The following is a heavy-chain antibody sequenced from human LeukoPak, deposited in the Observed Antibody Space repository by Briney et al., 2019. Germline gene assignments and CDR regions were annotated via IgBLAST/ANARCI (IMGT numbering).Heavy chain of an antibody. CDR3: VRDSYYYDSGSYLFDY. CDR2: IYYSGST. V-gene: IGHV4-61*08. Sequence: SETLSLTCTVSGGSISSGGYYWSWIRQHPGKGLEWIGYIYYSGSTNYNPSLKSRATISVDTSKNQFSLKLSSVTAADTAVYYCVRDSYYYDSGSYLFDYWGQGTLVAVSS. J-gene: IGHJ4*02. CDR1: GGSISSGGYY. D-gene: IGHD3-10*01.